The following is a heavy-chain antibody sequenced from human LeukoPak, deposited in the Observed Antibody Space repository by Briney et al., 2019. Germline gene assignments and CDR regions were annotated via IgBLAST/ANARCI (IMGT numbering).Heavy chain of an antibody. D-gene: IGHD3-16*01. J-gene: IGHJ4*02. CDR3: AGSHHNSGSAYTPFDY. CDR1: GFAFNNNW. Sequence: GGSLTLSCTASGFAFNNNWMNLVRQAPGKGLEWVAIIKQDGSDKSYVDSVKGRFTISRDNAKNSLYVQMSSLRAEDTAVYYCAGSHHNSGSAYTPFDYWGQGTLVTVSS. CDR2: IKQDGSDK. V-gene: IGHV3-7*01.